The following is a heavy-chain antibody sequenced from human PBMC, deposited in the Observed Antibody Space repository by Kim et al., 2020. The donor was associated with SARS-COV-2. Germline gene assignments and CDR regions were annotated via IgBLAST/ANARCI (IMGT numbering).Heavy chain of an antibody. D-gene: IGHD3-22*01. J-gene: IGHJ6*02. CDR1: GFTFSSYS. CDR2: ISSSSSTI. CDR3: ARDHRGMYDSSGYYYYGMDV. V-gene: IGHV3-48*02. Sequence: GGSLRLSCAASGFTFSSYSMNWVRQAPGKGLEWVSYISSSSSTIYYADSVKGRFTISRDNAKNSLYLQMNSLRDEDTAVYYCARDHRGMYDSSGYYYYGMDVWGQGTTVTVSS.